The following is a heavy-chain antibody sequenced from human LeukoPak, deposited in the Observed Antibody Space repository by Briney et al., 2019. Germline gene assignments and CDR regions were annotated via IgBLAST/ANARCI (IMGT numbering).Heavy chain of an antibody. CDR1: GFTFSSYA. CDR2: ISYDGGNK. CDR3: ANLPLRDSNDAFDI. Sequence: PGGSLRLSCAASGFTFSSYAMHWVRQAPGKGLEWVAVISYDGGNKYYADSVKGRFTISRDNSKNTLYLQMNTLRDGDTPVYIFANLPLRDSNDAFDIWGQETMVTVSS. V-gene: IGHV3-30-3*02. D-gene: IGHD2-21*01. J-gene: IGHJ3*02.